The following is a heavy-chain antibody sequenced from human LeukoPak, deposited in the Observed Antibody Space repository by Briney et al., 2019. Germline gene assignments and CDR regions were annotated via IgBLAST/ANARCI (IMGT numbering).Heavy chain of an antibody. D-gene: IGHD3-9*01. Sequence: GGSLGLSCAASGFMFNTYGMHWVRQAPGKGPEWVAVIWYDGSEKYYADSVEGRFTISRDDSKNTVYLQMNSLRAEDTAIYYCARDDWGFDHWGQGTQVTVSS. CDR2: IWYDGSEK. J-gene: IGHJ4*02. V-gene: IGHV3-33*08. CDR1: GFMFNTYG. CDR3: ARDDWGFDH.